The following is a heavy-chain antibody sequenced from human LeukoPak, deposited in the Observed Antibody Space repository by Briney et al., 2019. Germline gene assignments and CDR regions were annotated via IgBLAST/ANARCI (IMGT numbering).Heavy chain of an antibody. J-gene: IGHJ4*02. CDR2: IYYRRST. V-gene: IGHV4-39*01. D-gene: IGHD3-10*01. CDR3: ARHADSGFGELAFDY. Sequence: SETLSLTCTVSGGAISRGDYYWSWIRQPPGKGLEWIGSIYYRRSTYYNPSLKSRVTISVDTSKNQFSLELTSVTAADTAVYYCARHADSGFGELAFDYWGQGTLVTVCS. CDR1: GGAISRGDYY.